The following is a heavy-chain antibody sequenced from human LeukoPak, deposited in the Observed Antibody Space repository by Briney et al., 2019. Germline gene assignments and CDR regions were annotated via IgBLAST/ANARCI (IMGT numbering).Heavy chain of an antibody. Sequence: SETLSLTCAVYGGSFSGYYWGWIRQPPGKGLEWIGSIYHSGSTYYNPSLKSRVTISVDTSKNQFSLKLSSVTAADTAVYYCARVYVEYQLRVFDYWGQGTLVTVSS. J-gene: IGHJ4*02. V-gene: IGHV4-38-2*01. D-gene: IGHD2-2*01. CDR1: GGSFSGYY. CDR3: ARVYVEYQLRVFDY. CDR2: IYHSGST.